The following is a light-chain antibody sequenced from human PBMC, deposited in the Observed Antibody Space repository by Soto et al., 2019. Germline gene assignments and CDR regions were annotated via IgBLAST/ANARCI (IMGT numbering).Light chain of an antibody. CDR1: SSNSGNNY. Sequence: QPALTQPPSVSAGPGQKVTSSCSGGSSNSGNNYVSWYQQLPGTAPKLLIYDNNKRPSGIPDRFSGSKSGTSATLGITGLQTGDEADYYCGTWDSSLSAYVFGTGT. V-gene: IGLV1-51*01. CDR2: DNN. J-gene: IGLJ1*01. CDR3: GTWDSSLSAYV.